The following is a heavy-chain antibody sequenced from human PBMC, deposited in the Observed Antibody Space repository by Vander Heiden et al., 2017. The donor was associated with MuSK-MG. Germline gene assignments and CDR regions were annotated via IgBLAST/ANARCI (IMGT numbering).Heavy chain of an antibody. CDR1: GYTFTGYY. J-gene: IGHJ4*02. D-gene: IGHD1-26*01. V-gene: IGHV1-2*02. CDR2: INPNSGDT. Sequence: QVQLVQSGAEVKKPGASVKVSCKASGYTFTGYYLHWVRQAPGQGLEWMGWINPNSGDTNYAQKCQVRVTLTKDTFIRTAYMELTRLRSEDTAVYYCARVFSGSDLGPEYYFDNWGQGTLGTVSS. CDR3: ARVFSGSDLGPEYYFDN.